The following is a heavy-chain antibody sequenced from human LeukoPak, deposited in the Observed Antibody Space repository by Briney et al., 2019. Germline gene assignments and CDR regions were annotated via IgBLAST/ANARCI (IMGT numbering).Heavy chain of an antibody. CDR1: GFTFSSYG. J-gene: IGHJ4*02. CDR3: ARGHMVRGVIIPDDY. V-gene: IGHV3-30*02. Sequence: GGSLRLSCAASGFTFSSYGMHWVRQAPGKGLEWVAFIRYDGSNKYYADSVKGRFTISRDNSKNTLYLQMNSLRAEDTAVYYCARGHMVRGVIIPDDYWGQGTLVTVSS. CDR2: IRYDGSNK. D-gene: IGHD3-10*01.